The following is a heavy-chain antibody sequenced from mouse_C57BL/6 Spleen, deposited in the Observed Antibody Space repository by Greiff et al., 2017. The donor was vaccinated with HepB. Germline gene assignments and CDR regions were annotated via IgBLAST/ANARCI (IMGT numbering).Heavy chain of an antibody. CDR3: ARHERDYGFAY. V-gene: IGHV5-15*01. D-gene: IGHD1-1*01. CDR2: ISNLAYSI. J-gene: IGHJ3*01. Sequence: EVKLMESGGGLVQPGGSLKLSCAASGFTFSDYGMAWVRQAPRKGPEWVAFISNLAYSIYYADTVTGRFTISRENAKNTLYLEMSSLRSEDTAMYYCARHERDYGFAYWGQGTLVTVSA. CDR1: GFTFSDYG.